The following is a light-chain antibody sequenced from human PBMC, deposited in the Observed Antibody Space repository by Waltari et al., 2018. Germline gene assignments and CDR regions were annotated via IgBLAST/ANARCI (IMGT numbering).Light chain of an antibody. CDR2: GAT. CDR1: QSVSSTY. V-gene: IGKV3-20*01. Sequence: DIVLTQSPGTLSLSPGERATLSCRASQSVSSTYLAWYQQKPGQAPRLLIYGATSRATASPDRFSGGGSGTDFTLTISRLGPEDFAVYYCQQYGSLATTFGQGTRLEIK. J-gene: IGKJ5*01. CDR3: QQYGSLATT.